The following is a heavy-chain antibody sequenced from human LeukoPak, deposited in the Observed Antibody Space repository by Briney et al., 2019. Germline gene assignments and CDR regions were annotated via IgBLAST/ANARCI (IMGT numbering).Heavy chain of an antibody. J-gene: IGHJ5*01. V-gene: IGHV4-4*07. CDR2: IYSSGYT. D-gene: IGHD1/OR15-1a*01. CDR1: GGAIRSHY. Sequence: PSETLSLTCTVSGGAIRSHYWNWIRQPAGKGLEWIGRIYSSGYTNDNPSLKSRITMSVDMSKNQFSLRLNSVTAADTAVYYCARGEHSVDSWGQGMLATVSS. CDR3: ARGEHSVDS.